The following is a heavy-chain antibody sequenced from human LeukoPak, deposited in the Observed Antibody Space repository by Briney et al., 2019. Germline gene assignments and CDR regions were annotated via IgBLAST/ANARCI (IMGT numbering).Heavy chain of an antibody. V-gene: IGHV4-39*07. CDR3: ARVLEPLGAFDI. D-gene: IGHD5-24*01. CDR1: GGSISSSSYY. CDR2: VDYDGTT. J-gene: IGHJ3*02. Sequence: SETLSLICTVSGGSISSSSYYWAWIRQPPGKGLEWIGSVDYDGTTYYNPSLKSRVTISLDTSKNHFSPRLTSVTAADTAVYYCARVLEPLGAFDIWGQGTMVTVSS.